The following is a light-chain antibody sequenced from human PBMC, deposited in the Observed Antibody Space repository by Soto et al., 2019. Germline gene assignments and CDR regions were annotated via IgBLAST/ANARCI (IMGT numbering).Light chain of an antibody. CDR3: AAWDNSLMGHV. Sequence: QSVLTQPPSTSATPGQSVSISCSGTSSNIGTNTVNWYRQLPGTAPKLLIYHNNQRPSGVPDRRSGSKSGSSASLVISGLQSDDEAVYYCAAWDNSLMGHVFGGGTKLTVL. CDR1: SSNIGTNT. V-gene: IGLV1-44*01. J-gene: IGLJ2*01. CDR2: HNN.